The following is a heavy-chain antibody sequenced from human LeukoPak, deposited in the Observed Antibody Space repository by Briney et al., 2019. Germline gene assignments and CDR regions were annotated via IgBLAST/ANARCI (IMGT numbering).Heavy chain of an antibody. CDR1: GFTFSSYA. CDR3: ARDRDGGATLDFDY. D-gene: IGHD1-26*01. J-gene: IGHJ4*02. CDR2: IYSGGST. Sequence: GGSLRLSCAASGFTFSSYAIHWVRQAPGKGLEWVSVIYSGGSTYYADSVKGRFTISRDNSKNTLYLQMNSLRAEDTAVYYCARDRDGGATLDFDYWGQGTLVTVSS. V-gene: IGHV3-66*01.